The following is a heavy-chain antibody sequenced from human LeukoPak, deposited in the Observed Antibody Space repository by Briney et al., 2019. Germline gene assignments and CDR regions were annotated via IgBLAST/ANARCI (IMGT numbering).Heavy chain of an antibody. J-gene: IGHJ6*03. D-gene: IGHD6-13*01. CDR1: GGSISSGSYY. CDR2: IYTSGST. V-gene: IGHV4-61*02. CDR3: ARDYSSSWYYYCYMDV. Sequence: SQTLSLTCTVSGGSISSGSYYWSWIRQPAGKGLEWIGRIYTSGSTNYNPSLKSRVTISVDTSKNQFSLKLSSVTAADTAVYYCARDYSSSWYYYCYMDVWGKGTTVTVSS.